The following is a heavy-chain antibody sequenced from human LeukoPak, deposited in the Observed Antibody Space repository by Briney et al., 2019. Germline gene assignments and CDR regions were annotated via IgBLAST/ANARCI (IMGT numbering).Heavy chain of an antibody. J-gene: IGHJ4*02. CDR3: ARGFADFVWGSYPSSY. V-gene: IGHV3-21*01. D-gene: IGHD3-16*02. CDR1: GLTFSSYS. CDR2: ITGSSTYI. Sequence: GGSLRLSCAASGLTFSSYSMNWVRQAPGKGLEWVSSITGSSTYIHYADSVKGRFTISRDNAKNSLYLQMNSLRAEDTAVYYCARGFADFVWGSYPSSYWGQGILVTVSS.